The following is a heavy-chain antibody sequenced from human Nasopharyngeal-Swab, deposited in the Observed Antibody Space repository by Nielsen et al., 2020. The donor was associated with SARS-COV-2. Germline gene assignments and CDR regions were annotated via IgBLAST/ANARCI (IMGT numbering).Heavy chain of an antibody. Sequence: SLNISCAASGFTFSSYVMHWVRQAPGKGLEWVAVIWYDGSNKYYADSVKGRFTISRDNSKNTLYLQMNSLRAEDTAVYYCARAPLGYCSGGSCLPDYWGQGTLVTVSS. D-gene: IGHD2-15*01. CDR3: ARAPLGYCSGGSCLPDY. V-gene: IGHV3-33*01. CDR1: GFTFSSYV. J-gene: IGHJ4*02. CDR2: IWYDGSNK.